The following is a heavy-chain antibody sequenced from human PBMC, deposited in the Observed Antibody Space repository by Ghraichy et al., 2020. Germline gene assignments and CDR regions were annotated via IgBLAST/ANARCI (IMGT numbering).Heavy chain of an antibody. Sequence: GGSLRLSCAASGFTFSSYAMHWVRQAPGKGLEWVAVISYDGSNKYYADSVKGRFTISRDNSKNTLYLQMNSLRAEDTAVYYCARDLIRWRAAALNYWGQGTLVTVSS. J-gene: IGHJ4*02. CDR1: GFTFSSYA. D-gene: IGHD6-13*01. V-gene: IGHV3-30-3*01. CDR2: ISYDGSNK. CDR3: ARDLIRWRAAALNY.